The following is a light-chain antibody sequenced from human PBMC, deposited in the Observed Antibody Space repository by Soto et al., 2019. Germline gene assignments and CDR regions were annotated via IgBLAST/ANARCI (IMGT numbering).Light chain of an antibody. Sequence: EIVLTQSPATLSWSPGERATLSCRASQRFSSYLAWYQQKPGQAPRLLIYDASKRATGIPARFGGRRSGTDFTLTISSLEPEDFAVYYCQQRSNWPPVITFGQGTRLEIK. CDR1: QRFSSY. CDR2: DAS. CDR3: QQRSNWPPVIT. J-gene: IGKJ5*01. V-gene: IGKV3-11*01.